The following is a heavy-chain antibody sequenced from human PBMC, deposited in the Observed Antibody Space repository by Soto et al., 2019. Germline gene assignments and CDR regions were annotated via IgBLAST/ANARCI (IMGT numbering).Heavy chain of an antibody. CDR1: GGSISSYY. CDR3: AREKIAVAGTWNYYYYGMAV. V-gene: IGHV4-59*01. Sequence: PSETLSLTCTVSGGSISSYYWSWIRQPPGKGLEWIGYIYYSGSTNYNPSLKSRVTISVDTSKNQFSLKLSSVTAADTAVYYCAREKIAVAGTWNYYYYGMAVWGQGTSVTVS. J-gene: IGHJ6*02. D-gene: IGHD6-19*01. CDR2: IYYSGST.